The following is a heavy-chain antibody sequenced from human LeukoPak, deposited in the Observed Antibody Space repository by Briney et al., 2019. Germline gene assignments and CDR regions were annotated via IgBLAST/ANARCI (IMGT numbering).Heavy chain of an antibody. D-gene: IGHD5-18*01. V-gene: IGHV3-23*01. Sequence: PGGSLRLSCAASGFTFSVAAMTWVRQAPGKGLEWVSSISGGAGGAAYADSVKGRFTMSRDNSKNTLYLHMNSLRAEDTAVYYCAKGGGYKSTYYFDYWGQGTLVTVSS. CDR2: ISGGAGGA. J-gene: IGHJ4*02. CDR1: GFTFSVAA. CDR3: AKGGGYKSTYYFDY.